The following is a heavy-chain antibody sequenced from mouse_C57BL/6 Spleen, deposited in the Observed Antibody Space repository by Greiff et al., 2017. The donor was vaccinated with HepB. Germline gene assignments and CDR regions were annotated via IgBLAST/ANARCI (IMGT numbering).Heavy chain of an antibody. J-gene: IGHJ2*01. D-gene: IGHD2-1*01. V-gene: IGHV1-61*01. Sequence: QVQLQQPGAELVRPGSSVKLSCKASGYTFTSYWMEWVKQRPGQGLEWIGNIYPSDSETHYNQKFKDKATLTVDKSSSTAYMQLSILTSEDSAVYYCARKGNGNYDYWGQGTTLTVSS. CDR1: GYTFTSYW. CDR2: IYPSDSET. CDR3: ARKGNGNYDY.